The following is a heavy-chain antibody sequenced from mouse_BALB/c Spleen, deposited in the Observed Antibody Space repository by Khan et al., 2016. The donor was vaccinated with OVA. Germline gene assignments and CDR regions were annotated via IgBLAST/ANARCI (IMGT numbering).Heavy chain of an antibody. J-gene: IGHJ3*01. CDR3: TRLAYYYNSEGFAY. CDR1: GFTFSTYG. CDR2: ISTGGSYT. Sequence: EVELVESGGDLVKPGGSLKLSCAASGFTFSTYGMSWVRQTPDKRLEWVAGISTGGSYTYYPDSVKGRFTISRDNAKNTLYLQMSSLKSEDTAMYYGTRLAYYYNSEGFAYWGQGTLVSVSA. D-gene: IGHD1-1*01. V-gene: IGHV5-6*01.